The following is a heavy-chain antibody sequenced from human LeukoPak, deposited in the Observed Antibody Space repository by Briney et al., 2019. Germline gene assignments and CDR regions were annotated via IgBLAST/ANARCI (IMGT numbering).Heavy chain of an antibody. CDR2: INPNSGRT. J-gene: IGHJ4*02. V-gene: IGHV1-2*02. CDR3: AREGRSDRRAAFDY. Sequence: ASVKVSCKASGYTFTDYYIHWVRQAPGQGLEWMGWINPNSGRTNYAQKFQGSVTMARDTSFSTVYMELSRLTSDDTAVYYCAREGRSDRRAAFDYWGQGTLVTVSS. CDR1: GYTFTDYY. D-gene: IGHD2-15*01.